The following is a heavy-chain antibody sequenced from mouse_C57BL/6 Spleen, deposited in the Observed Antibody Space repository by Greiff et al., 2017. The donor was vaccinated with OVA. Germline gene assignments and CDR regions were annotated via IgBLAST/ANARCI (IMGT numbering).Heavy chain of an antibody. CDR2: ISDGGSYT. J-gene: IGHJ1*03. CDR1: GFTFSSYA. CDR3: ARGIYYYGSSYGWYFDV. Sequence: EVHLVESGGGLVKPGGSLKLSCAASGFTFSSYAMPWVRQTPEKRLEWVATISDGGSYTYYPDNVKGRFTISRDNAKNNTYLQMSHLKSEDTAMYYCARGIYYYGSSYGWYFDVWGKGTTVTVSS. D-gene: IGHD1-1*01. V-gene: IGHV5-4*01.